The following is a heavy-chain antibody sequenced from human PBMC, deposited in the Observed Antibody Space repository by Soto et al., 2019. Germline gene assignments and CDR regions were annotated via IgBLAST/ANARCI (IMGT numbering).Heavy chain of an antibody. D-gene: IGHD3-22*01. V-gene: IGHV1-8*01. Sequence: GASVKLSCEASGYSFTSYDINWVRQATRQGLEWMGWMNPNSGNTGYAQKFQGRVTMTRNTSISTAYMELSSLRSEDTAVYYCARVPDYYDSSGYYLHYWGQGTLVTVSS. CDR3: ARVPDYYDSSGYYLHY. J-gene: IGHJ4*02. CDR2: MNPNSGNT. CDR1: GYSFTSYD.